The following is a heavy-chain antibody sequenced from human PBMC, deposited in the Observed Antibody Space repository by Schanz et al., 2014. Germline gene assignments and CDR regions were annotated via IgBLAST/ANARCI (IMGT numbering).Heavy chain of an antibody. CDR1: GFSFSSYS. J-gene: IGHJ6*03. CDR3: ARDGDRFCRNYYMDV. CDR2: IDGKSTTV. D-gene: IGHD4-17*01. V-gene: IGHV3-48*01. Sequence: EADLVESGGGLIQRGESLRLSCSASGFSFSSYSMNWVRQAPGKGLEWLSDIDGKSTTVYYADSVKGRFAVSRDNARNSLYLHKSPLGAEDTAVYYCARDGDRFCRNYYMDVWGKGATVTVSS.